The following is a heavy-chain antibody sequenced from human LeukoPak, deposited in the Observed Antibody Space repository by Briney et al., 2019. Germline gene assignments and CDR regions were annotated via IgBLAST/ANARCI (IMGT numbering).Heavy chain of an antibody. D-gene: IGHD3-22*01. J-gene: IGHJ4*02. V-gene: IGHV3-30*03. CDR3: ARSSTTYYYDSSSHY. Sequence: PGGSLRLSCAASGFTFSSYGMHWVRQAPGKGLEWVAVISYDGSNKYYADSVKGRFTISRDNSKNTLYLQMNSLRAEDTAVYYCARSSTTYYYDSSSHYWGQGTLVTVSS. CDR1: GFTFSSYG. CDR2: ISYDGSNK.